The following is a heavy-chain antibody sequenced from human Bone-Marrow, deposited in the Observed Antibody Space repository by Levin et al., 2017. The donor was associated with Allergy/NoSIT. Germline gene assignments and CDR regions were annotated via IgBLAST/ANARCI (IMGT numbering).Heavy chain of an antibody. CDR3: ARDIVYCSGGSCYSDDAFDI. V-gene: IGHV3-21*01. Sequence: TGGSLRLSCAASGFTFSSYSMNWVRQAPGKGLEWVSSISSSSSYIYYADSVKGRFTISRDNAKNSLYLQMNSLRAEDTAVYYCARDIVYCSGGSCYSDDAFDIWGQGTMVTVSS. D-gene: IGHD2-15*01. CDR1: GFTFSSYS. CDR2: ISSSSSYI. J-gene: IGHJ3*02.